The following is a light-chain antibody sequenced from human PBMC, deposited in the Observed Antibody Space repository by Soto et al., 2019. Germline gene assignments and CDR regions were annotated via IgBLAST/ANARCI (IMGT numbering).Light chain of an antibody. CDR1: QTINNW. Sequence: DIQMTQSPSTLSASVGDRVTITCRASQTINNWLAWYQHKPGKAPKILIYDASTLESGVPSRFSGSGSGTEFTLTISSLQPDDFATYYCQQYNLAFGQGTKVEIK. CDR2: DAS. V-gene: IGKV1-5*01. CDR3: QQYNLA. J-gene: IGKJ1*01.